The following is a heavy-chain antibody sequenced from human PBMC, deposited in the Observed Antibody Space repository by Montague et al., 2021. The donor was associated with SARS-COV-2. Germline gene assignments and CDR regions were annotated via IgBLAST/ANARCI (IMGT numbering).Heavy chain of an antibody. Sequence: SETLSLIPTVSGVSISSYYWTWIRQPPGKGLEWIGFIYYSGSTNYNPSLKSRVTISVDTSKNQFSLKLSSATAADTAVYYCAKQALTRYCTSTTCFGAAFDIWGQGTMVTVSS. D-gene: IGHD2-2*01. V-gene: IGHV4-59*08. J-gene: IGHJ3*02. CDR3: AKQALTRYCTSTTCFGAAFDI. CDR1: GVSISSYY. CDR2: IYYSGST.